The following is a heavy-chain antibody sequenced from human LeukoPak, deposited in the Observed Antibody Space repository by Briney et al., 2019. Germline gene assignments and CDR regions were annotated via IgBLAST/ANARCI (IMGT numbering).Heavy chain of an antibody. V-gene: IGHV3-74*01. CDR2: INSDGSTT. CDR1: GFTFSSYW. J-gene: IGHJ4*02. Sequence: GGSLRLSCGASGFTFSSYWMHWVRQAPGKGLVWISRINSDGSTTSYADSVKGRFTISRDNAKNSLYLQMNSLRAEDTAVYYCARDDWQWLVTDYWGQGTLVTVSS. D-gene: IGHD6-19*01. CDR3: ARDDWQWLVTDY.